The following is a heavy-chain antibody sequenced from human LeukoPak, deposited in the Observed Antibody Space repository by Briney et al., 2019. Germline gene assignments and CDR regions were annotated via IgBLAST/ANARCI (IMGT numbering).Heavy chain of an antibody. V-gene: IGHV3-23*01. CDR1: GFTFRSHA. Sequence: GGSLRLSCVGSGFTFRSHAMSWVRQAPGKGLEWVSAISGSGGSTNYADSVKGRFTISRDNSKNTLYLQMNSLRAEDTAVYYCAKLLDYGGSFFDYWGQGTLVTVSS. D-gene: IGHD4-23*01. J-gene: IGHJ4*02. CDR2: ISGSGGST. CDR3: AKLLDYGGSFFDY.